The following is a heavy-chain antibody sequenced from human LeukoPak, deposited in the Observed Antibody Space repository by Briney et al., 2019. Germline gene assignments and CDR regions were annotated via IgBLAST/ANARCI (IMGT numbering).Heavy chain of an antibody. CDR2: INPLGGST. CDR1: GYTFTSYY. V-gene: IGHV1-46*01. CDR3: ARAHDLWSGPFDY. Sequence: ASVKVSCKASGYTFTSYYVHWVPQAPGQGLEWMGIINPLGGSTNYAQKFQGRVTMTRDTSTSTAYMELSSLRSEDTAVYYCARAHDLWSGPFDYWGQGTLVTVSS. D-gene: IGHD3-3*01. J-gene: IGHJ4*02.